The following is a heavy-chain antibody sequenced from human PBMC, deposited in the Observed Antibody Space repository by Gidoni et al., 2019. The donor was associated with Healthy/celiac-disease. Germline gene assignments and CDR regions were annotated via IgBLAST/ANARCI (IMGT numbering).Heavy chain of an antibody. V-gene: IGHV3-21*01. CDR1: GFTFSSYS. Sequence: EVQLVESGGGLVKPGGSLRLSCAASGFTFSSYSMNWVRQAPGKGLEWVSSISSSSSYIYYADSVKGRFTISRDNAKNSLYLQMNSLRAEDTAVYYCARGRRLQFGGIEAFDIWGQGTMVTVSS. CDR3: ARGRRLQFGGIEAFDI. CDR2: ISSSSSYI. D-gene: IGHD5-12*01. J-gene: IGHJ3*02.